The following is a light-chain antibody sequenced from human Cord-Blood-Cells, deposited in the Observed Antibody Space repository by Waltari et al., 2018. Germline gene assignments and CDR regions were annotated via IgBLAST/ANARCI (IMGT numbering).Light chain of an antibody. CDR3: QQYNNWPRGKMKDLYT. V-gene: IGKV3-15*01. Sequence: EIVMTQSPATLSVSPGERATLSCWASQSVSSHLAWYQQKPGRAPSLLIYGASTAATGVPDRLSGGRSGTEFTLTISSLQSEDVAVYYCQQYNNWPRGKMKDLYTFGQGTKLEIK. CDR1: QSVSSH. J-gene: IGKJ2*01. CDR2: GAS.